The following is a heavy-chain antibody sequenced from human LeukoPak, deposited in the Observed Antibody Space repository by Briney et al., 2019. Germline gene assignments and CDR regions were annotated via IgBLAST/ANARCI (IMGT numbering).Heavy chain of an antibody. V-gene: IGHV3-21*01. CDR1: GFTFSGYS. CDR3: ARDLKRRVYYDSSGSDDAFDI. Sequence: GGSLRLSCATSGFTFSGYSMNWVRQAPGKGLEWVSSISSSSSYIYYADSVKGRFTISRDNAKNSLYLQMNSLRAEDTAVYYCARDLKRRVYYDSSGSDDAFDIWGQGTMVTVSS. CDR2: ISSSSSYI. D-gene: IGHD3-22*01. J-gene: IGHJ3*02.